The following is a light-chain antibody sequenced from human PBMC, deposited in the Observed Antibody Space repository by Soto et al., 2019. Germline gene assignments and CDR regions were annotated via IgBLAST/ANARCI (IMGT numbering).Light chain of an antibody. CDR3: QHYHGLPII. Sequence: DIQMTQSPSSLSASVGDRVTLTCQASQDISGCLNWYQQKPGEGPKLLIFAASKLEVGVHSKFSGSGSRPHFTLAIGSLQPEDIATCFCQHYHGLPIIFGQGT. CDR1: QDISGC. V-gene: IGKV1-33*01. J-gene: IGKJ5*01. CDR2: AAS.